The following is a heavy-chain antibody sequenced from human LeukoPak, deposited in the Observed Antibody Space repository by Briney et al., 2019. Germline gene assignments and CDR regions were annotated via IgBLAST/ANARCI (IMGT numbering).Heavy chain of an antibody. V-gene: IGHV4-59*12. Sequence: SETLSLTCTVSGGSISSYYWSWIRQPPGKGLEWIGYIYYSGSTNYNPSLKSRVTISVDTSKNQFSLQLNSVTPEDTAVYYCARSGTHLPVPKPADYFDYWGQGTLVTVSS. CDR1: GGSISSYY. J-gene: IGHJ4*02. D-gene: IGHD1-1*01. CDR2: IYYSGST. CDR3: ARSGTHLPVPKPADYFDY.